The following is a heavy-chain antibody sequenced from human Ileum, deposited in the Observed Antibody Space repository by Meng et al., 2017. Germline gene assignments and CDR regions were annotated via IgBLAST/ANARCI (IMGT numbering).Heavy chain of an antibody. V-gene: IGHV4-4*02. D-gene: IGHD1-7*01. CDR2: IYHSGST. Sequence: QVQRQESGPGLVEPSGTLSLTCVVSGDSISSSNWWSWVRQPPGKGLEWIGEIYHSGSTNYNPSLKSRVTISVDKSKNQFSLKLSSVTAADTAVYYCASLRYNWNYSADYWGQGTLVTVSS. CDR1: GDSISSSNW. CDR3: ASLRYNWNYSADY. J-gene: IGHJ4*02.